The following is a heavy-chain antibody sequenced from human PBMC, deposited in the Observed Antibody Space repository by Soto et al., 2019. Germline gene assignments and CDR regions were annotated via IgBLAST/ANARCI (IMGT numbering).Heavy chain of an antibody. Sequence: PGGSLRLSCAASGVTFSSYGMHWVRQAPGKGLEWVAVIWYDGSNKYYADSVKGRFTISRDNSKNTLYLQMNSLRAEDTAVYYCAREAVVVAARNWFDPWGQGTLVTVSS. D-gene: IGHD2-15*01. CDR2: IWYDGSNK. CDR1: GVTFSSYG. CDR3: AREAVVVAARNWFDP. V-gene: IGHV3-33*01. J-gene: IGHJ5*02.